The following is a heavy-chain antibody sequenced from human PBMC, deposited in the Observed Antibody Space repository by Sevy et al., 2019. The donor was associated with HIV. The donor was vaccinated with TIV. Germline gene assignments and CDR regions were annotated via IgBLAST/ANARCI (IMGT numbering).Heavy chain of an antibody. D-gene: IGHD3-10*01. Sequence: SETLSLTCTVSGGSISSGGYYWSWIRQHPGKGLEGIGYIYYSGSTYYNPSLKSRVTISVDTSKNQFSLKLSSVTAADTAVYYCARRSYYGSGSYPFDYWGQGTLVTVSS. J-gene: IGHJ4*02. CDR1: GGSISSGGYY. CDR3: ARRSYYGSGSYPFDY. CDR2: IYYSGST. V-gene: IGHV4-31*03.